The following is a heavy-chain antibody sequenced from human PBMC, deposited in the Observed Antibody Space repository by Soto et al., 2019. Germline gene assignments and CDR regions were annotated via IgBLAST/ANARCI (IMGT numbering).Heavy chain of an antibody. D-gene: IGHD7-27*01. CDR3: AKGLTGAPYYAMDV. V-gene: IGHV3-23*01. Sequence: EMQLLESGGGSVQPGGSLRLSCAASGFTSSNYAMSWVRQAPGKGLEWVSGISGSGGSTYYADSVKGRFIISRDNSKNTLYLQMNSLRAEDTAVYYCAKGLTGAPYYAMDVWGQGTTVTVSS. CDR2: ISGSGGST. CDR1: GFTSSNYA. J-gene: IGHJ6*02.